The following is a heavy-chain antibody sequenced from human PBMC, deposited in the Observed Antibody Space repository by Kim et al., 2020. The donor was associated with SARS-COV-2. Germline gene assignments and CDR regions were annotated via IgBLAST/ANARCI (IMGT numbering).Heavy chain of an antibody. J-gene: IGHJ6*02. V-gene: IGHV1-3*01. CDR3: ARGGARVSYYGMDV. D-gene: IGHD3-16*01. Sequence: SQKFQGRVTITRDTSAGTAYMELSSLRSEDTAVYYCARGGARVSYYGMDVWGQGTTVTVSS.